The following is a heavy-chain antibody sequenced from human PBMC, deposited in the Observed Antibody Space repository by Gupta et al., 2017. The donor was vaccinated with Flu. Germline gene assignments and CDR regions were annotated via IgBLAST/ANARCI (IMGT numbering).Heavy chain of an antibody. CDR1: GFTFSNAW. CDR3: TTDLGYCTNGVCPEDY. J-gene: IGHJ4*02. Sequence: EVQLVESGGGLVKPGGSLRLSCAASGFTFSNAWMSWVRQAPGKGLEWVGRIKSKTDGGTTDYAAPVKGRFTISRDDSKNTLYLQMNSLKTEDTAVYYCTTDLGYCTNGVCPEDYWGQGTLVTVSS. CDR2: IKSKTDGGTT. D-gene: IGHD2-8*01. V-gene: IGHV3-15*01.